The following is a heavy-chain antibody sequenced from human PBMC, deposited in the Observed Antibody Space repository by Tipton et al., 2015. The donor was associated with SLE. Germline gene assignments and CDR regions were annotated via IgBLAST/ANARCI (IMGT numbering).Heavy chain of an antibody. CDR1: GGYISSYY. D-gene: IGHD2-2*02. J-gene: IGHJ6*03. Sequence: TLSFTCTVSGGYISSYYWSWIRQSPGKGLECIGFVFYNGGTSYNPSLKRRVTMSVDTSKNQFSLKLSSVTAADTAVYYCARALYVDYYFYYMDVWGKGTTVTVSS. CDR2: VFYNGGT. V-gene: IGHV4-59*01. CDR3: ARALYVDYYFYYMDV.